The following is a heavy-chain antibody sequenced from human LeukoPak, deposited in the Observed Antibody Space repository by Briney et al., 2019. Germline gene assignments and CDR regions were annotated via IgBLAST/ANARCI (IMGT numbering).Heavy chain of an antibody. V-gene: IGHV3-64D*06. CDR1: GFTFSSYA. Sequence: PGGSLRLSCSASGFTFSSYAMHWVRQAPGKGLEYVSAISSNGGSTYYADSVKGRFTISRDNSKNTLYLQMSSLRAEDTAVYYCARGSRTIELGDDYWGQGTLVTVSS. CDR3: ARGSRTIELGDDY. D-gene: IGHD5-24*01. J-gene: IGHJ4*02. CDR2: ISSNGGST.